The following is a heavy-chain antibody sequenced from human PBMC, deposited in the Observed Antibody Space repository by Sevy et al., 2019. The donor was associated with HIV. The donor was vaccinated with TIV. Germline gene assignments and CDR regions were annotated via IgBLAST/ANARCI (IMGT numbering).Heavy chain of an antibody. CDR3: ARGYSYGYRDYFDY. J-gene: IGHJ4*02. D-gene: IGHD5-18*01. CDR1: GGSISSSNW. CDR2: IYHSGST. V-gene: IGHV4-4*02. Sequence: SETLSLTCAVSGGSISSSNWWSWVRQPPGKGLEWIREIYHSGSTNYNPSLKSRVTISVDKSKNQFSLKLSSVTAADTAVYYCARGYSYGYRDYFDYWGQGTLVTVSS.